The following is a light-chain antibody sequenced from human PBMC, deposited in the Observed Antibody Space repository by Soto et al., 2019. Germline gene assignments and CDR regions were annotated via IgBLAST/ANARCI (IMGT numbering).Light chain of an antibody. CDR3: CSYAGSSTFPV. Sequence: QSVLTQPASVSGSPGQSITISCTGTSSDVGSYNLVSWYQQHPGKAPKLMIYEGSKRPSGVSNHFSGSQSGNTASLTISGLQAEDEADYYCCSYAGSSTFPVFGGGTKVTVL. V-gene: IGLV2-23*03. J-gene: IGLJ2*01. CDR2: EGS. CDR1: SSDVGSYNL.